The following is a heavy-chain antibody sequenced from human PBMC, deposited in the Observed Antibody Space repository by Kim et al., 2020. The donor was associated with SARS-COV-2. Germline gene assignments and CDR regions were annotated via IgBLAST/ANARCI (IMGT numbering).Heavy chain of an antibody. Sequence: ASVKVSCKASGYTFTSYGISWVRQAPGQGLEWMGWISAYNGNTNYAQKLQGRVTMTTDTSTSTAYMELRSLRSDDTAVYYCARDDWKQQLATVWFDPWGQGTLVTVSS. V-gene: IGHV1-18*01. CDR3: ARDDWKQQLATVWFDP. CDR2: ISAYNGNT. CDR1: GYTFTSYG. D-gene: IGHD6-13*01. J-gene: IGHJ5*02.